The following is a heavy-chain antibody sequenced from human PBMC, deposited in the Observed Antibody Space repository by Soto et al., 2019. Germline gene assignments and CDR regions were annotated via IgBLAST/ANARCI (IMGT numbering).Heavy chain of an antibody. V-gene: IGHV4-34*01. D-gene: IGHD6-6*01. J-gene: IGHJ4*02. Sequence: QVQLQQWGAGLLKPSETLSLTCAVYCGSFSSYYWSWIRQPPGKGLEWIGEINHSGSTNYNPSLKSRVTMPADTTKNQFSLKLSSVTAADTAVYYCARTSRFDCWGQGTLVTVSS. CDR2: INHSGST. CDR3: ARTSRFDC. CDR1: CGSFSSYY.